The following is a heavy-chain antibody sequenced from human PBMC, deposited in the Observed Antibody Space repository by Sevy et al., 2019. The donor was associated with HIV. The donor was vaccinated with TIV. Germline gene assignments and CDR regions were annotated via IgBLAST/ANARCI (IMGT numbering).Heavy chain of an antibody. Sequence: GGSLRLSCAASGFTFNNYAMSWVRQAPGKGLEWVSSISGGGVNTYNADSVKGRLTISRDNTKNTLYLRVNSLRAEDTAVYFCAKDGGGWYSSGWYYFDIWGQGTLVTVSS. D-gene: IGHD6-19*01. V-gene: IGHV3-23*01. CDR1: GFTFNNYA. CDR2: ISGGGVNT. CDR3: AKDGGGWYSSGWYYFDI. J-gene: IGHJ1*01.